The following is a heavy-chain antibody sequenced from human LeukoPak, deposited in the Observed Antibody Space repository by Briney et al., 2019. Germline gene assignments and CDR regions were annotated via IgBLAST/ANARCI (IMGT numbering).Heavy chain of an antibody. J-gene: IGHJ5*02. CDR3: AKVADDYGDYDWFDP. Sequence: PGGSLRLSCAASGFTFSSYAMTWVRQAPGKGLEWVSAISGSGGSTYYADSVKGRFTISRDNSKNTLYLQMNSLRAEDTAVYYCAKVADDYGDYDWFDPWGQGTLVTVSS. D-gene: IGHD4-17*01. V-gene: IGHV3-23*01. CDR1: GFTFSSYA. CDR2: ISGSGGST.